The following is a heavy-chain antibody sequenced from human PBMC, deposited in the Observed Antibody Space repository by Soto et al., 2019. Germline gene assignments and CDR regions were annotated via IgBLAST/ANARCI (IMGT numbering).Heavy chain of an antibody. V-gene: IGHV4-34*01. CDR2: INHSGST. J-gene: IGHJ4*02. CDR1: GGSFSGYY. D-gene: IGHD3-16*01. Sequence: QVQLQQWGAGLLKPSETLSLTCAVYGGSFSGYYCSWIRQPPGKGLEWIGEINHSGSTNYNPSLKSRVTISVDTSKNQFSLKLSSVTAADTAVYYCAHSLLWGPFDYWGQGTLVTVSS. CDR3: AHSLLWGPFDY.